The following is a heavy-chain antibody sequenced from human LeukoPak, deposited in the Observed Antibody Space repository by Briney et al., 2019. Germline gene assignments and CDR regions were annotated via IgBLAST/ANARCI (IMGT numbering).Heavy chain of an antibody. D-gene: IGHD3-3*01. Sequence: SETLSLTCAVYGGSFSGYYWSCIRQPPGKGLEWIGEINHSGSTNYSPSLKSRVTISVDTSKNQFSLKLSSVTAADTAVYYCARGYYDFWSGYWFDYWGQGTLVTVSS. CDR3: ARGYYDFWSGYWFDY. CDR2: INHSGST. J-gene: IGHJ4*02. V-gene: IGHV4-34*01. CDR1: GGSFSGYY.